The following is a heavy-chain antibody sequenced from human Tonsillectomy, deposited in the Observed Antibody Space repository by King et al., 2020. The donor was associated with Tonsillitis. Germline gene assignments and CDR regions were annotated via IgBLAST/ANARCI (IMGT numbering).Heavy chain of an antibody. Sequence: VQLVESGGGLVQPGGSLRLSCAASGFTFSNYWMHWVRQAPGKGLVWVSRIKFDGSDTTYADSVKGRFTISRDNAKNTLYLQMNSLRAEDTGIYYCTRDQGLGWGQGTLVTVSS. J-gene: IGHJ4*02. CDR3: TRDQGLG. D-gene: IGHD2-21*01. CDR2: IKFDGSDT. V-gene: IGHV3-74*01. CDR1: GFTFSNYW.